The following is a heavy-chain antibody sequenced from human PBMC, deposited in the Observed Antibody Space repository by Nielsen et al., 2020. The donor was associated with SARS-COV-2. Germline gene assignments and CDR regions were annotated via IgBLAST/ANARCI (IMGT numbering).Heavy chain of an antibody. CDR1: GFTFSDYY. J-gene: IGHJ5*02. CDR3: ARLLSIAALSWFDP. CDR2: ISSSSSYT. D-gene: IGHD6-6*01. Sequence: GESLKISCAASGFTFSDYYMSWIRQAPGKGLEWVSYISSSSSYTNYADSVKGRFTISRDNAKNSLYLQMNSLRAEDTAVYYCARLLSIAALSWFDPWGQGILVTASS. V-gene: IGHV3-11*03.